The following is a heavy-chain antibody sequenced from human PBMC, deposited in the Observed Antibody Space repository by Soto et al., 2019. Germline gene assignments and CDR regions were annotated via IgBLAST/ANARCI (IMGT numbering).Heavy chain of an antibody. CDR1: GGSISSGDYY. CDR3: AKQYYDILTGYFYGMDV. V-gene: IGHV4-31*03. Sequence: SETLSLTCTVPGGSISSGDYYWSWIRQHPGKGLEWIGHIYNSGSTYYNPSLKSRVTISVDTSKNQFSLKLNSLRAEDTAVYYCAKQYYDILTGYFYGMDVWGQGTTVTVSS. J-gene: IGHJ6*02. CDR2: IYNSGST. D-gene: IGHD3-9*01.